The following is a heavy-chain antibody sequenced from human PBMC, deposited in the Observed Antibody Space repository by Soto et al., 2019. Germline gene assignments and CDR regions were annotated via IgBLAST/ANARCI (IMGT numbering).Heavy chain of an antibody. Sequence: RRLSCAASGFTFDDYAMHWVRQVPGKGLEWVSSISWNSATRYYADSVKGRFTISRDNAKNSLYLQMNSLRDEDTALYYCAKERDSSLSVGIRDYWCQATLGTVS. CDR3: AKERDSSLSVGIRDY. J-gene: IGHJ4*02. D-gene: IGHD6-6*01. CDR2: ISWNSATR. CDR1: GFTFDDYA. V-gene: IGHV3-9*01.